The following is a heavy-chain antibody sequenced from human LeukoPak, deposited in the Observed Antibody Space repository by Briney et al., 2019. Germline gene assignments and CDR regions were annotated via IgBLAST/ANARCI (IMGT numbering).Heavy chain of an antibody. CDR2: INHSGST. V-gene: IGHV4-34*01. D-gene: IGHD6-13*01. J-gene: IGHJ5*02. CDR1: GGSFSGYY. Sequence: SETLSLTCAVYGGSFSGYYWSWIRQPPGKGLEWIGEINHSGSTNYNPSLRSRVTISVDTSKNQFSLQLSSVTAADTAVYYCARVGFSSSWYVSYWFDPWGQGTLVTVSS. CDR3: ARVGFSSSWYVSYWFDP.